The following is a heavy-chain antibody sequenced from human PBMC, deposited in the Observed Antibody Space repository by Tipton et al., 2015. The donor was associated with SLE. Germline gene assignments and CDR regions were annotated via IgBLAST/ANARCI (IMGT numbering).Heavy chain of an antibody. Sequence: TLSLTCTVSGGSISSTSYYWGWIRQPPGKGLEWIGSVYYSGSTYYNPSLKSRVTISVDTSKNQFSLKLSSVTAADTAFYYCAREEGSQKDAFDIWGQGTMVTVSS. V-gene: IGHV4-39*02. CDR2: VYYSGST. J-gene: IGHJ3*02. CDR3: AREEGSQKDAFDI. CDR1: GGSISSTSYY.